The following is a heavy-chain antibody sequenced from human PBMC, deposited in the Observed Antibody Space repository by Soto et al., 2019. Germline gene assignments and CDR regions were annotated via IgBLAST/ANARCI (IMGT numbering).Heavy chain of an antibody. Sequence: GASVKVSCKASGYTFTSYGISWVRQAPGQGLEWMGWISAYNGNTNYAQKLQGRVTMTTDTSTSTAYMELRSLRSDDTAVYYCAREHSSSWSDSYYMDVWGKGTTVTVSS. CDR3: AREHSSSWSDSYYMDV. CDR1: GYTFTSYG. D-gene: IGHD6-13*01. CDR2: ISAYNGNT. V-gene: IGHV1-18*01. J-gene: IGHJ6*03.